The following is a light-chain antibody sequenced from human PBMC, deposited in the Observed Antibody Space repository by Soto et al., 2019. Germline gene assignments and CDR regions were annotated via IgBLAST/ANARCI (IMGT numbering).Light chain of an antibody. J-gene: IGLJ1*01. Sequence: QSALTQPPSASGSPGQSVTISCTGTSSDVGGYDYVSWYQHHPGKAPKLMIYEVTKRPSGVPDRFSGSKSGNTASLTVSGLQAEDEADYYCSSYAGSNIGVFGTGIKLTVL. CDR1: SSDVGGYDY. CDR2: EVT. V-gene: IGLV2-8*01. CDR3: SSYAGSNIGV.